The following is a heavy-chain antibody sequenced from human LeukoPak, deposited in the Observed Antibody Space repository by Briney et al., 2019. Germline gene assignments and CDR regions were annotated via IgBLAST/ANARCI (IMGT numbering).Heavy chain of an antibody. Sequence: ASLKVSCKASAYTFTGYYMHWVRQAPGQGLEWMGWINPNSGRTNYAQKSQGRVTMSRDTSISTAYMELSRLRSDDTGVYYCARVLQVVTPPLGYWGQGTLVTVSS. CDR3: ARVLQVVTPPLGY. J-gene: IGHJ4*02. D-gene: IGHD4-23*01. CDR1: AYTFTGYY. V-gene: IGHV1-2*02. CDR2: INPNSGRT.